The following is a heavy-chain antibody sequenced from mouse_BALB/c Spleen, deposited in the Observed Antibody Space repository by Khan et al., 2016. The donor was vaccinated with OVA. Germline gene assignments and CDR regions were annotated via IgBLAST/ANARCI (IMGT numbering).Heavy chain of an antibody. J-gene: IGHJ2*01. V-gene: IGHV1-20*02. Sequence: VQLKESGPELVRPGASVKISCKASGYSFTGYFMNWVMQSHGKSLEWIGRINPHIGETFYNQRFKDKATLTVDESSSTAHMELRGLASEDSAVYYGTRIYRSDFDYWGQGTTLTVSS. CDR2: INPHIGET. CDR3: TRIYRSDFDY. D-gene: IGHD1-1*01. CDR1: GYSFTGYF.